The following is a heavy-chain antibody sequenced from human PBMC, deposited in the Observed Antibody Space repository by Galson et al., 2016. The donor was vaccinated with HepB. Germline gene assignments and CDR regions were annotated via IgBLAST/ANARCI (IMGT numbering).Heavy chain of an antibody. CDR3: TRVKVGAPGGMDV. CDR2: INSDGSAT. Sequence: SLRLSCAGSGFTFSNYWMHWVRQAPGKGLVWVSRINSDGSATTYADSVKGRFTISRDNAENTLFLRMNSLRAEDTALYYCTRVKVGAPGGMDVWGHGTTVTVSS. D-gene: IGHD1-26*01. CDR1: GFTFSNYW. V-gene: IGHV3-74*01. J-gene: IGHJ6*02.